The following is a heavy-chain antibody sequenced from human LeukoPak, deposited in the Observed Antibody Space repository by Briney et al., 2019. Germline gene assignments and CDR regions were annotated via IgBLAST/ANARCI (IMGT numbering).Heavy chain of an antibody. CDR1: GFTFSSYR. CDR3: ARTRGSGTGSYYFDY. J-gene: IGHJ4*02. V-gene: IGHV3-21*01. CDR2: ISSGNSYI. D-gene: IGHD3-10*01. Sequence: GGSLRLSCATSGFTFSSYRMNWVRQAPGKGLEWVSSISSGNSYIYYADSVKGRFTISRDNAKNSLYLQMNSLRAEDTAVYYCARTRGSGTGSYYFDYWGQGILVTVSS.